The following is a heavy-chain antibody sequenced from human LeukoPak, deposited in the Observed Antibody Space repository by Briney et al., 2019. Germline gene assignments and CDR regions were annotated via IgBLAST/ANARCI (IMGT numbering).Heavy chain of an antibody. V-gene: IGHV1-69*05. CDR3: ARFGSQKRGYYYYYYMDV. Sequence: GASVKVSCKASGGTFSSYAISWVRQAPGQGLEWMGGIIPIFGTANYAQKFQGRVTITTDESTSTAYMELSSLRSEDTAVYYCARFGSQKRGYYYYYYMDVWGKGTTVTVSS. CDR2: IIPIFGTA. D-gene: IGHD3-10*01. CDR1: GGTFSSYA. J-gene: IGHJ6*03.